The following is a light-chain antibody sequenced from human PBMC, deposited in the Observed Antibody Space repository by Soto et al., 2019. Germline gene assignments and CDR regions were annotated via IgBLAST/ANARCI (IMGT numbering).Light chain of an antibody. J-gene: IGLJ1*01. CDR2: KVT. CDR3: ASSTSDSLYV. Sequence: QYALTQPSSLSGSTGQSITISCTGTSSDVGGNKYVSWYQQYPGKVPKLLINKVTNRPSGVSYRFSGSKSGNTASLTISALLAEDEADYFCASSTSDSLYVFGTGTKVTVL. V-gene: IGLV2-14*01. CDR1: SSDVGGNKY.